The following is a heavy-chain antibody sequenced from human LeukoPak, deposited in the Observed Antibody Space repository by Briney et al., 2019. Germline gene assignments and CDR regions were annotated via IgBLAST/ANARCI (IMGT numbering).Heavy chain of an antibody. CDR3: AICMWLSAFDI. Sequence: PGGSLRLSCAASGFTFSSYSMNWVRQAPGKGLEWVSSISSSSSYIYYADSVKGRFTISRDNSKNTLYLQMNSLRAEDTAVYYCAICMWLSAFDIWGQGTMLTVSS. D-gene: IGHD5-12*01. CDR1: GFTFSSYS. J-gene: IGHJ3*02. V-gene: IGHV3-21*01. CDR2: ISSSSSYI.